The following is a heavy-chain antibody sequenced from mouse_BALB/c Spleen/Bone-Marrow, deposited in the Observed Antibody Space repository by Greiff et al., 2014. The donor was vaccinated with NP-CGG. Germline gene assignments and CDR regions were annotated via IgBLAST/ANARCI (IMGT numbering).Heavy chain of an antibody. D-gene: IGHD1-1*01. CDR2: IWGGGIT. V-gene: IGHV2-6-5*01. CDR1: GFSLTDYG. J-gene: IGHJ2*01. Sequence: QVQLKESGPGLVAPSQSLSITCTVSGFSLTDYGVSWIRQPPGKGLEWLGVIWGGGITYYNSTLKSRLSISKDSSKSQVFLKMNSLQTDDTAMYYCGKHDTTVVVDYWGQGTTLTVSS. CDR3: GKHDTTVVVDY.